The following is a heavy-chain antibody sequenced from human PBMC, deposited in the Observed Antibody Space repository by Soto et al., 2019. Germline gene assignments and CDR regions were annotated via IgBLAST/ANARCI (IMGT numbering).Heavy chain of an antibody. D-gene: IGHD1-26*01. Sequence: QVQLVQSGAEVKKPGSSVKVSCKASGGTFSSYSINWVRQAPGQGLEWMGEIIPIFGTANYAQKVQGRVTITADEATSTASMELSSLRSEDTAVYYCARDGGRHSGGIDYWGQGTLVTVSS. CDR2: IIPIFGTA. CDR3: ARDGGRHSGGIDY. J-gene: IGHJ4*02. CDR1: GGTFSSYS. V-gene: IGHV1-69*01.